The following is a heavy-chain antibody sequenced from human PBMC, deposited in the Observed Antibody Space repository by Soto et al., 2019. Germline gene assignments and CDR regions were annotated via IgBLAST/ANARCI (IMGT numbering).Heavy chain of an antibody. J-gene: IGHJ4*02. CDR3: ARPAYSYGPAFDY. CDR1: GGSISSSSYY. V-gene: IGHV4-39*01. D-gene: IGHD5-18*01. CDR2: IYSSGST. Sequence: QLQLQESGQGLVKPSETLSLTCTVSGGSISSSSYYWGWIRQPPGQGLEWLGSIYSSGSTYYNPSLKSRVTISVDTSKNQFSLKLSSVTAADTAVYYCARPAYSYGPAFDYWGQGTLVTVSS.